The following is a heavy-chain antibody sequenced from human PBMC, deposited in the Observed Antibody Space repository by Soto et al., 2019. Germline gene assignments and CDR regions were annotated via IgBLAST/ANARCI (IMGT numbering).Heavy chain of an antibody. CDR1: GGSFSGYY. J-gene: IGHJ5*02. CDR3: ARGPGVVP. Sequence: PSETLSLTCAVYGGSFSGYYWSWIRQPPGKGLEWIGEINHSGSTNYNPSITSRVTISVDTSKNQFSLQLSSVTAADTVVYYCARGPGVVPWGQGTLVTVPQ. V-gene: IGHV4-34*01. CDR2: INHSGST.